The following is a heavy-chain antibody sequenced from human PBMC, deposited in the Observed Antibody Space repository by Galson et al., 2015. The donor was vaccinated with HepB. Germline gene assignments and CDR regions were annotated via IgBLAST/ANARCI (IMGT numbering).Heavy chain of an antibody. CDR1: GFTFSSYA. Sequence: SLRLSCAASGFTFSSYAMSWVRQAPGKGLEWVSAISGSGGSTYYADSVKGRFTISRDNSKNTLYLQMNSLRAEDTAVYYCAKPMYDSSSWEDYYFDYWGQGTLVTVSS. D-gene: IGHD6-13*01. J-gene: IGHJ4*02. V-gene: IGHV3-23*01. CDR2: ISGSGGST. CDR3: AKPMYDSSSWEDYYFDY.